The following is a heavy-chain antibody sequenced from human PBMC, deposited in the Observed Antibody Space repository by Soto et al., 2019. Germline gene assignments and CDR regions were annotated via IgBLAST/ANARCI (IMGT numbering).Heavy chain of an antibody. Sequence: QLQLQESGPGLVKPSETLSLTCPVSGGSISSSSCYWGWIRQPPGKGLEWIGSTYSSGSTYYNPSLKSRVTRSVDTSKNQFALKLSSVTAADTAVYYCAVYCSTTSCLRRAFDIWGQGTKVTVSS. CDR1: GGSISSSSCY. V-gene: IGHV4-39*01. CDR2: TYSSGST. J-gene: IGHJ3*02. D-gene: IGHD2-2*01. CDR3: AVYCSTTSCLRRAFDI.